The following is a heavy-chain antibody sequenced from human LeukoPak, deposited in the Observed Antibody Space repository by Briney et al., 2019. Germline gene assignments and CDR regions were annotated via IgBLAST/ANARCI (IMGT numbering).Heavy chain of an antibody. CDR2: IYSGGST. CDR1: GFTVSSNY. D-gene: IGHD2-2*01. J-gene: IGHJ3*02. CDR3: AKDRFVVVPAAMYAFDI. V-gene: IGHV3-53*01. Sequence: GGSLRLSCAASGFTVSSNYMSWVRQAPGKGLEWVSVIYSGGSTYYADSVKGRFTISRDNSKNTLYLQMNSLRAEDTAVYYCAKDRFVVVPAAMYAFDIWGQGTMVTVSS.